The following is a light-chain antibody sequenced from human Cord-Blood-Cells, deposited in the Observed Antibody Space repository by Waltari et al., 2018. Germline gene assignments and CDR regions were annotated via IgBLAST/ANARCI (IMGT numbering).Light chain of an antibody. CDR2: EGS. V-gene: IGLV2-14*02. CDR3: AAWDDSLSGWV. J-gene: IGLJ3*02. CDR1: SSDVGSYNL. Sequence: QSALTQPASVSGSPGQAITISCTGTSSDVGSYNLVPWYQQHPGKAPKLMIYEGSKRPSGVSNRFSGSKSGNTASLAISGLRSEDEADYYCAAWDDSLSGWVFGGGTKLTVL.